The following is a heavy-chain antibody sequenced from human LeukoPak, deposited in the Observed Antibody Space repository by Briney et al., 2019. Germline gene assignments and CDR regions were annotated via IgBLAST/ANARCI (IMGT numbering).Heavy chain of an antibody. Sequence: GGTLRHYCAATGFTSSSYWMNLVRQAAAKGLEWVANIHEDGSDKYYVDSVKGRFTVSRDNAKNSLYLQMNSLRAEDTAVYYCARILRLHTPRAFDIWGQGTMVTVSS. V-gene: IGHV3-7*05. CDR2: IHEDGSDK. CDR3: ARILRLHTPRAFDI. J-gene: IGHJ3*02. CDR1: GFTSSSYW. D-gene: IGHD5-24*01.